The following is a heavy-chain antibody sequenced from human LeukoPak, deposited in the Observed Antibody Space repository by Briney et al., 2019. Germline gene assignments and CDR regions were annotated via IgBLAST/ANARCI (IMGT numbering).Heavy chain of an antibody. CDR2: IDDSGNT. D-gene: IGHD3-10*01. CDR3: ARSDSHGSGSHTVFDAFDI. J-gene: IGHJ3*02. Sequence: SETLSLTCTVSGDSISAYYWSWIRRPPGRGLEWIGYIDDSGNTNYNPSLKTQVTISLDKSKNQFSLQLNFVTAADTAMYYCARSDSHGSGSHTVFDAFDIWGQGTRVTVSS. V-gene: IGHV4-59*01. CDR1: GDSISAYY.